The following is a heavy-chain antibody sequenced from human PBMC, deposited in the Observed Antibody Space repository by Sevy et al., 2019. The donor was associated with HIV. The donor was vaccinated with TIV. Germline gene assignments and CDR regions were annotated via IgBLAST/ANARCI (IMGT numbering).Heavy chain of an antibody. V-gene: IGHV3-33*01. CDR3: ARGADYFDSSGANFEY. CDR1: GFSFSNYG. CDR2: IWYDGSSK. J-gene: IGHJ4*02. Sequence: GGSLRLSCAASGFSFSNYGMHWVRQAPGKGLEWVALIWYDGSSKYYADSVKGRLTISRDNSKNTLPLQMNSLRAEDTAVYYCARGADYFDSSGANFEYWGQGTLVTVSS. D-gene: IGHD3-22*01.